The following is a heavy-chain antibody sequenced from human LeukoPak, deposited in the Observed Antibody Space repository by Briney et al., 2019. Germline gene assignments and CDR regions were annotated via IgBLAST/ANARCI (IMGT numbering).Heavy chain of an antibody. CDR2: ISGNGGGT. D-gene: IGHD2-15*01. CDR3: ARRLCSGGSCSSFDY. Sequence: PGGSLRLSCAASGFSFSSYLMSWVRQAPGKGLEWVSTISGNGGGTYYADSVKGRFTISRDNSKNTLYLRMNSLRAEDRALYYCARRLCSGGSCSSFDYWGQGTLVTVSS. J-gene: IGHJ4*02. CDR1: GFSFSSYL. V-gene: IGHV3-23*01.